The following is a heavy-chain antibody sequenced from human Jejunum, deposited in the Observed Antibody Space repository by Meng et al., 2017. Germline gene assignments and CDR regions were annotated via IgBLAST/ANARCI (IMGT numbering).Heavy chain of an antibody. Sequence: QVQQQQSGPGLGSPSQSFSHTCAITGDSVSNNNVAWNLIRQSPSRGLEWLGKTYYRSKWYSDCAESVKSRVTINADTSRNQFSLQLNSVTPEDTAVYYCARDVGGSVGYSFAYWGQGTLVTVSS. J-gene: IGHJ4*02. CDR3: ARDVGGSVGYSFAY. CDR2: TYYRSKWYS. D-gene: IGHD5-18*01. V-gene: IGHV6-1*01. CDR1: GDSVSNNNVA.